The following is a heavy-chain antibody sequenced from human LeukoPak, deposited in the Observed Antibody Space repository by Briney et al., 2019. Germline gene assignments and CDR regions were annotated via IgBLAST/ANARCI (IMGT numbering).Heavy chain of an antibody. V-gene: IGHV3-23*01. CDR2: ISGSGGST. CDR3: AKVMGRIVLVKFDY. CDR1: GFTFSSDA. D-gene: IGHD1-26*01. J-gene: IGHJ4*02. Sequence: GGSLRLSCAASGFTFSSDAMSWVRQAPGKGLEWVSAISGSGGSTYYADSVKGRFTISRDNSKNTLYLQMNSLRAEDTAVYYCAKVMGRIVLVKFDYWGQGTLVTVSS.